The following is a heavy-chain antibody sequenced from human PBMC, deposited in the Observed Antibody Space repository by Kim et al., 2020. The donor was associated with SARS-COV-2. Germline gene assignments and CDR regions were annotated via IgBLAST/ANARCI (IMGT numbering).Heavy chain of an antibody. CDR2: IYYSGST. CDR1: GGSISSGGYY. Sequence: SETLSLTCTVSGGSISSGGYYWSWIRQHPGKGLEWSGYIYYSGSTYYNPSLKSRVTISVDTSKNQFSLKLSSVTAADTAVYYCARDRSRYYYDSSGQGAFDIWGQGTMVTVSS. CDR3: ARDRSRYYYDSSGQGAFDI. D-gene: IGHD3-22*01. J-gene: IGHJ3*02. V-gene: IGHV4-31*03.